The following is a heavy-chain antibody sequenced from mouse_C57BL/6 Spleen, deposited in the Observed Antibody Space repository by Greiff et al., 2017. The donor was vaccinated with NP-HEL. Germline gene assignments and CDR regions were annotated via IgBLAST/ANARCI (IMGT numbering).Heavy chain of an antibody. D-gene: IGHD1-1*01. CDR3: ARLLYYWHDY. CDR1: GYTFTSYT. CDR2: INPSSGYT. J-gene: IGHJ2*01. Sequence: QVQLKESGAELARPGASVKMSCTASGYTFTSYTMHWVKQRPGPGLEWLGYINPSSGYTKYNQKFKDQATLTADQSSSTAYMQLSSLTSEDSAVYYCARLLYYWHDYWGQGTTLTVSS. V-gene: IGHV1-4*01.